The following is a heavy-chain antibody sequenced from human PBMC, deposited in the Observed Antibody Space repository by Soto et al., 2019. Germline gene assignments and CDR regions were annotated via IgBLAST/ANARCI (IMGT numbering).Heavy chain of an antibody. J-gene: IGHJ4*02. CDR3: ARDPGGLGYPLDY. V-gene: IGHV1-18*01. D-gene: IGHD1-1*01. Sequence: QVQLVQSGAEVKKPGASVKVSCKASGYTFTSYGISWVRQAPGQGLEWMGWISAYNGNTNYAQKLQGRVTMTTYTSTSTGYMEQRSLSSDDPAVYYCARDPGGLGYPLDYWGQGTLVTVSS. CDR1: GYTFTSYG. CDR2: ISAYNGNT.